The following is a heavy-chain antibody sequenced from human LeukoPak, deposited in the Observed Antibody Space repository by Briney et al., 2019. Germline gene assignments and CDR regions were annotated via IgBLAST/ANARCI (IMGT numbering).Heavy chain of an antibody. CDR3: AKRWLQLQLDYFDY. V-gene: IGHV3-7*01. D-gene: IGHD5-24*01. Sequence: GGSLRLSCAASGFTFSSHWMSWVRQATGKGLEWVANIKQDGSEKYYVDSVKGRFTISRDNAKNSLYLQMNSLRAEDTAVYYCAKRWLQLQLDYFDYWGQGTLVTVSS. CDR2: IKQDGSEK. CDR1: GFTFSSHW. J-gene: IGHJ4*02.